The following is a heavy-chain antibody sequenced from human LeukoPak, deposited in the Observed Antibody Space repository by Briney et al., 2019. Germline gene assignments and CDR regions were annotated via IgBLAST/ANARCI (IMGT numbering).Heavy chain of an antibody. CDR1: GFTFSSYA. CDR2: VSYDGSNK. Sequence: GGSLRLSCAASGFTFSSYAMHWVRQAPGKGLEWVAVVSYDGSNKYYANSVEGRFTISRDKSKNTLHLQMNSLRAEDTAIYYCARDTSFAVGATLDFWGQGTLVTVSS. D-gene: IGHD1-26*01. J-gene: IGHJ4*02. V-gene: IGHV3-30*04. CDR3: ARDTSFAVGATLDF.